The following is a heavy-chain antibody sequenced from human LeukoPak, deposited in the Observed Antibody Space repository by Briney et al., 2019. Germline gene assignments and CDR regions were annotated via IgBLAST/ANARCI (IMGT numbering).Heavy chain of an antibody. CDR2: INPNSGGT. J-gene: IGHJ4*02. Sequence: ASVKVSCKASKYTFTGYYMHWVRQAPGHGLEWMGWINPNSGGTNYAQKFQGRVTMTRDTSISTAYMELSRLRSDDTAVYYCARLMAPVGKRSTPFDYWGQGTLVTVSS. CDR1: KYTFTGYY. CDR3: ARLMAPVGKRSTPFDY. D-gene: IGHD1-1*01. V-gene: IGHV1-2*02.